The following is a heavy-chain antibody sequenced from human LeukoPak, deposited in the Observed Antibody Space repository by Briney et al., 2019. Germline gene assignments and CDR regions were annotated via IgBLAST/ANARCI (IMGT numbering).Heavy chain of an antibody. V-gene: IGHV4-4*07. CDR3: ARGKVVAGTPGQNSWDH. D-gene: IGHD6-19*01. CDR1: GYSISNYY. J-gene: IGHJ4*02. Sequence: SETLSLTCSVPGYSISNYYWNWIRQPAGKGLEWIGRIYTSGTTNYNPSLKSRISMSVDTSKNQFSLKLSSVTAADTAVYYCARGKVVAGTPGQNSWDHWGQGTLVTVSS. CDR2: IYTSGTT.